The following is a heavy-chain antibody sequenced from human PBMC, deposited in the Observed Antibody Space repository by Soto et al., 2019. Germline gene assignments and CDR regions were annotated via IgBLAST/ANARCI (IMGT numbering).Heavy chain of an antibody. Sequence: GGSLRISCAASGFTFSSYSMNWVLQAPVKGLEWVSSISSSSSYIYYADSVKGRFTISRDNAKNSLHLQMNSLSAEDTAFYYCVKDESINWYSGHFRHWGQGTLVTVSS. CDR1: GFTFSSYS. V-gene: IGHV3-21*04. CDR3: VKDESINWYSGHFRH. D-gene: IGHD6-13*01. J-gene: IGHJ1*01. CDR2: ISSSSSYI.